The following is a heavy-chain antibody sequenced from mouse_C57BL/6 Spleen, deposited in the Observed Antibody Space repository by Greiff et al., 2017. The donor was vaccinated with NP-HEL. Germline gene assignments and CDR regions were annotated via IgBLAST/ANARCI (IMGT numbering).Heavy chain of an antibody. J-gene: IGHJ4*01. CDR1: GFSFNTYA. Sequence: EVKLMESGGGLVQPKGSLKLSCAASGFSFNTYAMNWVRQAPGKGLEWVARIRSKSNNYATYYADSVKDRFTISRDDSESMLYLQMNNLKTEDTAMYYCVRHIYDGYDGAMDYWGQGTSVTVSS. V-gene: IGHV10-1*01. CDR2: IRSKSNNYAT. D-gene: IGHD2-3*01. CDR3: VRHIYDGYDGAMDY.